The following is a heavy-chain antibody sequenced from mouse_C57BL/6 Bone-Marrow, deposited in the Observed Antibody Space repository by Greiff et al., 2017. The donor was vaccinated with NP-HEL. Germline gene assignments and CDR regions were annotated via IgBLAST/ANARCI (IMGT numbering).Heavy chain of an antibody. D-gene: IGHD2-3*01. CDR1: GYTFTNYW. CDR2: IYPGGGYT. J-gene: IGHJ3*01. V-gene: IGHV1-63*01. Sequence: QVQLQQSGAELVRPGTSVKMSCKASGYTFTNYWIGWAKQRPGHGLEWIGDIYPGGGYTNYNEKFKGKATLTADKSSSTAYMQFSSLTSEDSAIYYRARYDGYYVGWFAYWGQGTLVTVSA. CDR3: ARYDGYYVGWFAY.